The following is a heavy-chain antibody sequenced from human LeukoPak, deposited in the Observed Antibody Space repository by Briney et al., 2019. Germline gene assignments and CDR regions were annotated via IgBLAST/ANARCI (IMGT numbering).Heavy chain of an antibody. J-gene: IGHJ3*02. CDR3: WGEGGGGATSGAFDI. CDR1: GGSISSYY. V-gene: IGHV4-59*01. Sequence: SETLSLTCTVSGGSISSYYWSWIRQPPGKGLEWIGYIYYSGSTNYNPSLKSRVTISVDTSKNQFSLKLSSVTAAETAVCYCWGEGGGGATSGAFDIWGQGTMGTVSS. CDR2: IYYSGST. D-gene: IGHD1-26*01.